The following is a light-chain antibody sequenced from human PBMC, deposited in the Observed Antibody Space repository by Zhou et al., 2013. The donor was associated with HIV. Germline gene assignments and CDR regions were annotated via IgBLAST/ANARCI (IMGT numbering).Light chain of an antibody. V-gene: IGKV3D-20*02. CDR1: QSVSSSY. CDR2: GAS. CDR3: QQRNRWPFT. Sequence: DIVLTQSPGTLSLSPGERATLSCWASQSVSSSYLAWYQQKPGQAPRLLIYGASSRATGIPDRFSGSGSGTDFSLTISSLEPEDFAVYYCQQRNRWPFTFGPGTKVDI. J-gene: IGKJ3*01.